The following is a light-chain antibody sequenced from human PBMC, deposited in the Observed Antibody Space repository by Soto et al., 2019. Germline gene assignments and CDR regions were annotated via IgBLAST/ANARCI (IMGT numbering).Light chain of an antibody. CDR2: GAS. V-gene: IGKV1D-16*01. CDR3: QQFNNWPFT. CDR1: RDISNS. Sequence: DIQMTQSPSSVSASVGDRLTITCRASRDISNSLAWYQQTPGKAPKLLLRGASSLHRGVPSRFSGGGAGTEFTLTISSLQPEDFAVYHCQQFNNWPFTFGPGTKVDIK. J-gene: IGKJ3*01.